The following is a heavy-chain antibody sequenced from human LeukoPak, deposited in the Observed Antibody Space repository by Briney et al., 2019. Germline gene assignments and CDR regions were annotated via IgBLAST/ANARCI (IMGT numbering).Heavy chain of an antibody. CDR3: ACINTWFDS. CDR2: INGRSST. Sequence: SETLSLICTVSGASIGNYYWSWIRQPPGKGLEWIGYINGRSSTNYNPSLKSRVTMSADASKNQFSLKLSSVTAADTAVYYCACINTWFDSWGQGTLVTVSS. V-gene: IGHV4-59*01. CDR1: GASIGNYY. D-gene: IGHD2-8*01. J-gene: IGHJ5*01.